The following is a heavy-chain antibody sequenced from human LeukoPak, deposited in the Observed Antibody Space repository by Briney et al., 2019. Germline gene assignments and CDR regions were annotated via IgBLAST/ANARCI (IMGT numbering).Heavy chain of an antibody. CDR2: IYYTGTT. Sequence: SETLSLTCTVGGGSLSGHYWGWIRQPPGKGLELVGHIYYTGTTFYNPSLNSRVTITLDTSRNQFSLRLTSVIAADTAVYYCARFPWGCSTASCYLTIWGQGALVTVSS. CDR1: GGSLSGHY. D-gene: IGHD2-2*01. J-gene: IGHJ4*02. V-gene: IGHV4-59*11. CDR3: ARFPWGCSTASCYLTI.